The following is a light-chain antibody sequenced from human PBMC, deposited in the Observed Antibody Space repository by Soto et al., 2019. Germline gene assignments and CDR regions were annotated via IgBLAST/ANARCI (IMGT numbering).Light chain of an antibody. CDR3: IQALQPPVT. Sequence: DIVMTQSPLSLPVTPGEPASISCRSSQSLLHSNGYNYLDWYLQKPGQSPQLLIYLGSNRASGVXDTXRGSGSGTDFTLKISRVEAADVGVYYCIQALQPPVTFGQGTRLEIK. J-gene: IGKJ5*01. CDR1: QSLLHSNGYNY. V-gene: IGKV2-28*01. CDR2: LGS.